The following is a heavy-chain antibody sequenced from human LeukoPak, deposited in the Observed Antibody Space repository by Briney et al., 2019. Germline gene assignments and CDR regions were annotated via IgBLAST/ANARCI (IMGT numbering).Heavy chain of an antibody. D-gene: IGHD3-9*01. CDR2: XSYDVSNK. Sequence: XPXXXVEWVAVXSYDVSNKYYADSVKGGFTISRDNSKNTLYLQMNSLRAEDTAVYYCARGDDILTGYSDYFVYWGQGTLLTVSS. V-gene: IGHV3-30*04. CDR3: ARGDDILTGYSDYFVY. J-gene: IGHJ4*02.